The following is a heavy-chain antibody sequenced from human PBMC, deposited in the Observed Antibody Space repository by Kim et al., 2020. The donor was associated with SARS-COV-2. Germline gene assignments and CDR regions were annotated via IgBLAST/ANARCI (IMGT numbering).Heavy chain of an antibody. CDR3: ARDLTGTTDY. D-gene: IGHD1-7*01. Sequence: TNYNPSLKSRVTISVDTSKNQFSPKLSSVTAADTAVYYCARDLTGTTDYWGQGTLVTVSS. CDR2: T. V-gene: IGHV4-34*01. J-gene: IGHJ4*02.